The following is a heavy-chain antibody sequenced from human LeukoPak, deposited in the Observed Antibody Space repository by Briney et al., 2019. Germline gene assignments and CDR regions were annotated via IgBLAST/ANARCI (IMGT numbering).Heavy chain of an antibody. CDR2: TRSKAYGGTT. V-gene: IGHV3-49*04. D-gene: IGHD6-13*01. CDR1: GFSFGDYT. J-gene: IGHJ4*02. Sequence: GGSLRLSCTVSGFSFGDYTMSWVRQAPGKGLEWVGFTRSKAYGGTTEYAASVKGRFTISRDDSKAIAYLQMNSLKTEDTAVYYCTRFYSESSSWALDYWGQGTLVTVSS. CDR3: TRFYSESSSWALDY.